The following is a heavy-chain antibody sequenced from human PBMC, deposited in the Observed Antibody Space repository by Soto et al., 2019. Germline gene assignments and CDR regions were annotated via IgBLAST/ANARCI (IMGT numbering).Heavy chain of an antibody. J-gene: IGHJ4*02. V-gene: IGHV4-30-4*08. CDR3: ARGGVVVAAKSGGLRSHITPNTIDY. CDR1: GASIGSGDDY. CDR2: ISDSGST. D-gene: IGHD2-15*01. Sequence: SETLSLTCSVSGASIGSGDDYWTWIRQSPGKGLEWIGYISDSGSTFYNPSLRSRLTIALDTSKNHFSLKLNSVTAADTAVYYCARGGVVVAAKSGGLRSHITPNTIDYWGQGTLVTVSS.